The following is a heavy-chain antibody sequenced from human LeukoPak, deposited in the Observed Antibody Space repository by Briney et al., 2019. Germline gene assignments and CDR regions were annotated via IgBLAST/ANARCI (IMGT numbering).Heavy chain of an antibody. D-gene: IGHD4-23*01. V-gene: IGHV3-33*01. Sequence: PGRSLRLSCAASGFTFSNYDMHWVRQAPGKRLEWVAVIWYDGSNKYYADSVKGRFTISRDNSKNTLYLQMNSLRAEDTDVYYCARDDYGGKLDIWGQGTVVTVSS. CDR2: IWYDGSNK. CDR3: ARDDYGGKLDI. CDR1: GFTFSNYD. J-gene: IGHJ3*02.